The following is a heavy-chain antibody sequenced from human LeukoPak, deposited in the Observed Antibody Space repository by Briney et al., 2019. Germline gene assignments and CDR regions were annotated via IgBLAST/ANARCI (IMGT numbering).Heavy chain of an antibody. Sequence: SETLSLTCTVSGGSISNYYWSWIRQPPGKGLEWIGYIYYSGSTNHNPSLKSRVTISVDTSKNQFSLKLSSVTAADTAVYYCARGRFLDAFDIWGQGTMVTVSS. D-gene: IGHD3-3*01. J-gene: IGHJ3*02. CDR1: GGSISNYY. CDR3: ARGRFLDAFDI. CDR2: IYYSGST. V-gene: IGHV4-59*01.